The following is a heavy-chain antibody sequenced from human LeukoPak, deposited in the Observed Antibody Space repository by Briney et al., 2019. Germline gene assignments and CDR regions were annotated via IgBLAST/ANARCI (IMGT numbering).Heavy chain of an antibody. V-gene: IGHV4-34*01. CDR1: GGSFSGYY. CDR3: ARGQGIAAAAASNWFGP. CDR2: INHSGST. Sequence: SETLSLTCAVYGGSFSGYYWSWIRQPPGKGLEWIGEINHSGSTSYNPSLKSRVTISIDTSKNQFSLRLSSVTAADTAVYYCARGQGIAAAAASNWFGPWGQGTLVTVSS. J-gene: IGHJ5*02. D-gene: IGHD6-13*01.